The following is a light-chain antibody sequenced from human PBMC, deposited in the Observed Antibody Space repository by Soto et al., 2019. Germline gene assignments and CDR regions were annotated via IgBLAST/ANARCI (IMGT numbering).Light chain of an antibody. CDR2: AAS. J-gene: IGKJ1*01. Sequence: IQMTQSPSSLSASVGDRVTITCRASQRSSTYLNWFQQRPGKAPRLLIYAASTLQTGVSSNFSGSASGTDFTLTITSLQPEDFATYFCHQTYSIPPTFGQGTKVEI. V-gene: IGKV1-39*01. CDR1: QRSSTY. CDR3: HQTYSIPPT.